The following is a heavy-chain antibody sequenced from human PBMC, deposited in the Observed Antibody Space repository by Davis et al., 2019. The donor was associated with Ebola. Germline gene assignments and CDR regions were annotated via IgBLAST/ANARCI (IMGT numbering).Heavy chain of an antibody. J-gene: IGHJ4*02. CDR1: GFTFSTYS. Sequence: GESLKISCAASGFTFSTYSMSWVRQAPGKGLEWVSAISGSGGSTYYADSVEGRFTISRDNSKKTLYLQMNSLRGEDTAIYYCARDVQSWQWLDDGYFDLWCQGTLVTVSS. CDR3: ARDVQSWQWLDDGYFDL. V-gene: IGHV3-23*01. CDR2: ISGSGGST. D-gene: IGHD6-19*01.